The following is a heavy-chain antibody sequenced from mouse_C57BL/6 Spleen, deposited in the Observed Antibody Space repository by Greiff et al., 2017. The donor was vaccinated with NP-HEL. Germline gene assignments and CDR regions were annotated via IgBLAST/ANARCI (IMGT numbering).Heavy chain of an antibody. Sequence: EVKLMESGGGLVKPGGSLKLSCAASGFTFSDYGMHWVRQAPEKGLEWVAYISSGSSTIYYADTVKGRFTVTRDNDKNTLFLQMTSLRSEDTDMYYCARCKYDWAWFAYWGKGTLVTVSA. V-gene: IGHV5-17*01. CDR3: ARCKYDWAWFAY. CDR2: ISSGSSTI. J-gene: IGHJ3*01. CDR1: GFTFSDYG. D-gene: IGHD2-12*01.